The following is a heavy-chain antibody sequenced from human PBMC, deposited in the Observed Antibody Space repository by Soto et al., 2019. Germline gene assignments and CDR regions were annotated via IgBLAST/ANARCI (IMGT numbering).Heavy chain of an antibody. CDR2: IIPILGIA. CDR3: ARGPKALAGLNAFDI. V-gene: IGHV1-69*02. D-gene: IGHD6-19*01. CDR1: GGTFSSYT. Sequence: ASVKVSCKASGGTFSSYTISWVRQAPGQGLEWMGRIIPILGIANYAQKFQGRVTITADKSTSTAYMELSSLRSEDTAVYYCARGPKALAGLNAFDIWGQGTMVTVSS. J-gene: IGHJ3*02.